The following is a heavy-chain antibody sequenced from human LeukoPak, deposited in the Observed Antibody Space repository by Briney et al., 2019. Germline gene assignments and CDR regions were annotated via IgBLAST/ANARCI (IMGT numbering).Heavy chain of an antibody. CDR1: GFTFSRHG. CDR2: ISPSGDIK. J-gene: IGHJ4*02. D-gene: IGHD5-24*01. V-gene: IGHV3-23*01. CDR3: AKDDAWLQYND. Sequence: LAGGSLRLSCVASGFTFSRHGMDWVRQAPGKGLEWVSGISPSGDIKYYVDSVKGRFTVSRDNSKNTLYLQINSLRDEDTAVYYCAKDDAWLQYNDWGQGTLVTVSS.